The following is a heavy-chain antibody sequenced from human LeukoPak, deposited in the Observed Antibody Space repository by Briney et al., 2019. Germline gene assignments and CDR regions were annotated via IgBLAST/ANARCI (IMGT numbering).Heavy chain of an antibody. D-gene: IGHD3-10*01. J-gene: IGHJ4*02. CDR2: INHSGST. V-gene: IGHV4-34*01. CDR3: ARGHTYSGSGRYYKR. Sequence: SETLSLTCAVYGGSFSSYYWSWIRQPPGKGLEWIGEINHSGSTNYNPSLKSRVTISVDTSKNQFSLKLSSVTAADTAVYYCARGHTYSGSGRYYKRWGQGTLVTVSS. CDR1: GGSFSSYY.